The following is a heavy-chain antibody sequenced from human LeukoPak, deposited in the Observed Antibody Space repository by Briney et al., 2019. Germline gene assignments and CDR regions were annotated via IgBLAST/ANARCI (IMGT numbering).Heavy chain of an antibody. CDR2: ISDNGNDT. CDR1: GFTFSSYA. CDR3: AKGYYGNYVAVDY. J-gene: IGHJ4*02. Sequence: GGSLRLSCAASGFTFSSYAMIWVRQAPGKRLDWVSSISDNGNDTYYADSVKGRFTISRDNSDNTLYLQMNSLRADDAAVYYCAKGYYGNYVAVDYWGQGTLVTVSS. D-gene: IGHD4-11*01. V-gene: IGHV3-23*01.